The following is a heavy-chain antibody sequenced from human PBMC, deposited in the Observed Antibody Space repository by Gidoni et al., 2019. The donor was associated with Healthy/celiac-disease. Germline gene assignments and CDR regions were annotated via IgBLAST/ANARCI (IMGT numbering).Heavy chain of an antibody. Sequence: EVQLLESGGGLVQPGGSLRLSCAASGFTFSRYAMSWVRQAPGKGLEWVSAISGSGGSTYYADSVKGRFTISRDNSKNTLYLQMNSLRAEDTAVYYCAKEGCSSTSCYVRQYYFDYWGQGTLVTVSS. CDR2: ISGSGGST. J-gene: IGHJ4*02. V-gene: IGHV3-23*01. D-gene: IGHD2-2*01. CDR3: AKEGCSSTSCYVRQYYFDY. CDR1: GFTFSRYA.